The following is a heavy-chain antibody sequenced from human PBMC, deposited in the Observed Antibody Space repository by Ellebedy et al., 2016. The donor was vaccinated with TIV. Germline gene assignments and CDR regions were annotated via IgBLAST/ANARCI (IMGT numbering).Heavy chain of an antibody. V-gene: IGHV1-69*04. CDR1: GGTFSNYV. CDR3: ARDKSPTMIALDF. Sequence: AASVKVSCKASGGTFSNYVISWVRQAPGQGLEWMGRIIPILGIANYAQKFQGRVTITADKSTSTAYMELSSLRTEDTAVFYCARDKSPTMIALDFWGQGTLVTVSS. CDR2: IIPILGIA. J-gene: IGHJ4*02. D-gene: IGHD3-22*01.